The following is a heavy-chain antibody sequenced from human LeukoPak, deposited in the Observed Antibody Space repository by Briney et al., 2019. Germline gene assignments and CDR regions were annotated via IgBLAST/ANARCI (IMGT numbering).Heavy chain of an antibody. CDR1: GGSISSSSYY. CDR3: ARGDSTVTPKYFQY. J-gene: IGHJ1*01. CDR2: FYYSGST. V-gene: IGHV4-39*07. Sequence: PSETLSLTCTVSGGSISSSSYYWGWIRQPPGKGLEWIGSFYYSGSTYYNPSLKSRATISVDTSKNQFSLKLSSVTAADTAVYYCARGDSTVTPKYFQYWGQGTLVTVSS. D-gene: IGHD4-23*01.